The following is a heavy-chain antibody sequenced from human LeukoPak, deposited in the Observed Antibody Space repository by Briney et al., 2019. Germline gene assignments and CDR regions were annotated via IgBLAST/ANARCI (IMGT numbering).Heavy chain of an antibody. J-gene: IGHJ4*02. CDR3: AKDRSSSWSFDY. Sequence: GGSLRLSCAASGFTFSSYAMTWVRQAPGKGLEWVAVISYDGSNIYYADSVRGRFTISRDNSRDTLSLQMNSLRPEDTAVYYCAKDRSSSWSFDYWGQGTLVTVSS. CDR2: ISYDGSNI. D-gene: IGHD6-13*01. V-gene: IGHV3-30*18. CDR1: GFTFSSYA.